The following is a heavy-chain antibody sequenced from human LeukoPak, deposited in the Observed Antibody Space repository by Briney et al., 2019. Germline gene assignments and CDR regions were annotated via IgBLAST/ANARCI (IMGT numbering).Heavy chain of an antibody. CDR2: ISAYNGNA. Sequence: EASVKVSCKASGGTFSSYAISWVRQAPGQGLEWMEWISAYNGNANYAQKLQGRVTMTTDTSTSTAYMELRSLRSDDTAVYYCARDGEYCGGDCYPNWGQGTLVTVSS. V-gene: IGHV1-18*01. CDR3: ARDGEYCGGDCYPN. D-gene: IGHD2-21*02. J-gene: IGHJ4*02. CDR1: GGTFSSYA.